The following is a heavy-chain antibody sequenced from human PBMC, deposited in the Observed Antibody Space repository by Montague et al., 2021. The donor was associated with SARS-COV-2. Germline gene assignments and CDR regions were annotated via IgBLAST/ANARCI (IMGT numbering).Heavy chain of an antibody. CDR1: GFTFSDYY. Sequence: SLRLSCVASGFTFSDYYMSWIRQAPGKGLAWVSYLSSSSSYTNYXDSVQGRFTISRDNAKNSLYLQMNRLRAEDTAVYYCVSHIAAAGIDYWGQGTLVTVSS. CDR2: LSSSSSYT. CDR3: VSHIAAAGIDY. V-gene: IGHV3-11*06. D-gene: IGHD6-13*01. J-gene: IGHJ4*02.